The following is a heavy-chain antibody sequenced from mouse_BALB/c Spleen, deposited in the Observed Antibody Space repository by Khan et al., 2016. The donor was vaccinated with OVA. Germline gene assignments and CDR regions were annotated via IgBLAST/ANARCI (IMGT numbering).Heavy chain of an antibody. Sequence: QIQLVQSGPELKKAGETVKISCKASGYTFTNYGMNWVKQAPGKGLKWMGWINTYTGEPTYAGDFKGRLAFSVETSASTTYLQINNLKDEDTAKYFCARSGLLRYALDYWGQGTSVTVSS. CDR1: GYTFTNYG. CDR3: ARSGLLRYALDY. D-gene: IGHD1-1*01. J-gene: IGHJ4*01. V-gene: IGHV9-3-1*01. CDR2: INTYTGEP.